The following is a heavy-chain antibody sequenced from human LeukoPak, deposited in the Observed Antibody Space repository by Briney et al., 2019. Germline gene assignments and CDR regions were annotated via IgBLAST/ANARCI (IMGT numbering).Heavy chain of an antibody. CDR1: GFTFGDYA. CDR2: IRSKAYGGTT. Sequence: PGRSLRLSCTASGFTFGDYAMSWFRQAPGKGLEWVGLIRSKAYGGTTEYAASVKGRFTISRDDSKSIAYLQMNSLKTEDTAVYYCTSHRPYCSGGSCPTGPFDYWGQGTLVTVSS. J-gene: IGHJ4*02. CDR3: TSHRPYCSGGSCPTGPFDY. V-gene: IGHV3-49*03. D-gene: IGHD2-15*01.